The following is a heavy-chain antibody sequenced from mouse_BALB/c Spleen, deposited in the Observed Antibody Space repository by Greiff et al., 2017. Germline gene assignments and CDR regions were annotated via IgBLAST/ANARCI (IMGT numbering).Heavy chain of an antibody. CDR2: IDPENGNT. D-gene: IGHD1-2*01. CDR1: GFNIKDYY. V-gene: IGHV14-1*02. Sequence: EVQLQQSGAELVRPGALVKLSCKASGFNIKDYYMHWVKQRPEQGLEWIGWIDPENGNTIYDPKFQGKASITADTSSNTAYLQLSSLTSEDTAVYYCAREEKVGVLRLAWFAYWGQGTLVTVSA. CDR3: AREEKVGVLRLAWFAY. J-gene: IGHJ3*01.